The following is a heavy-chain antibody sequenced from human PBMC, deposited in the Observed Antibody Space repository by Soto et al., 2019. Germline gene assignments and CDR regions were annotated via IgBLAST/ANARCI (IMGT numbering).Heavy chain of an antibody. CDR1: GYTFTNYW. J-gene: IGHJ6*04. CDR3: AASTFYYGLDV. V-gene: IGHV5-51*01. Sequence: GESLKISCKGSGYTFTNYWIGWVRQMPGKGPEWMGIIYPGDSDTKYNPSFQGQVTISADKSITTTYLQWSSLKASDTAIYYCAASTFYYGLDVWGKGTTGTVSS. CDR2: IYPGDSDT.